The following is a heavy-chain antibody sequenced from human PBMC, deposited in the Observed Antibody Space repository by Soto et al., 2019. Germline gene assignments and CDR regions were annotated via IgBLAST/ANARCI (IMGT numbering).Heavy chain of an antibody. D-gene: IGHD1-26*01. V-gene: IGHV1-18*04. CDR3: ARGISGGYSDWFDP. CDR2: INVDNGET. CDR1: GYNFMRYG. J-gene: IGHJ5*02. Sequence: QVQLVQSGAEVKKPGASVKVSCKASGYNFMRYGFTWVRQAPGQGLEWMGWINVDNGETKYPQKIQGRVTMTTDTYTRTVYMELRSLTSDDTAVYYCARGISGGYSDWFDPWGRGTLVTVSS.